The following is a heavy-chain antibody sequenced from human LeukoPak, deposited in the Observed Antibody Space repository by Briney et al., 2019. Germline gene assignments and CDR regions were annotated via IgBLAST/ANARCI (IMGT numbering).Heavy chain of an antibody. Sequence: GGSLRLSCAASGFTVSSNYMGWVRQAPGKGLEWVSVIYSGGSTYYADSVKGRFTISRDNSKNTLYLQMNSLRVEDTAVYYCARSRATGYSYYYYYMDVWGKGTTVTVSS. J-gene: IGHJ6*03. D-gene: IGHD6-13*01. CDR1: GFTVSSNY. CDR3: ARSRATGYSYYYYYMDV. V-gene: IGHV3-53*01. CDR2: IYSGGST.